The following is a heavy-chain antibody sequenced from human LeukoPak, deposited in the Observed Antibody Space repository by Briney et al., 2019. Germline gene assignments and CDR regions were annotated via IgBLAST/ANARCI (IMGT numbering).Heavy chain of an antibody. CDR2: ISGSGGST. CDR3: AKDLAYCGGDCYNY. CDR1: GFTFSSYA. V-gene: IGHV3-23*01. D-gene: IGHD2-21*02. Sequence: GGSLRLSCAASGFTFSSYAMSWVRQAPGKGLEWVSAISGSGGSTYYADSVKGRFTISRDNSKNTLYLQTNSLRAEDTAVYYCAKDLAYCGGDCYNYWGQGTLVTVSS. J-gene: IGHJ4*02.